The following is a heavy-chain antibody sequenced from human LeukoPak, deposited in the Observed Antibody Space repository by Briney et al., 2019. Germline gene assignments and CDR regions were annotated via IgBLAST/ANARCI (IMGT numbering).Heavy chain of an antibody. Sequence: ASVKVSCTASGYTFTSYGISWVRQAPGQGLEWMGWISAYNGNPNSAQKLQGRGTMTTDTSTSTAYMELRSLRSDDTVVYYCARTLDFWSGYLPVRSYYYYYYMGVWGKGTTVTVSS. V-gene: IGHV1-18*01. CDR3: ARTLDFWSGYLPVRSYYYYYYMGV. CDR1: GYTFTSYG. D-gene: IGHD3-3*01. J-gene: IGHJ6*03. CDR2: ISAYNGNP.